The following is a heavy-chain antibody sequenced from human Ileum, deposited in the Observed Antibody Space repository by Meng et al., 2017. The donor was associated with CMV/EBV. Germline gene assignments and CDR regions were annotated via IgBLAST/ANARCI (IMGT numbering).Heavy chain of an antibody. J-gene: IGHJ6*02. Sequence: GSLRLSCTVSGGSISSYYWSWIRQPPGKGLEWIGYIYYSGSTNYNPSLESRITISVDTSKTQFSLRLRSVTAADTAVYYCARGPGDNSHLYYYGMDVWGQGTTVTVSS. CDR3: ARGPGDNSHLYYYGMDV. CDR2: IYYSGST. V-gene: IGHV4-59*01. D-gene: IGHD4-23*01. CDR1: GGSISSYY.